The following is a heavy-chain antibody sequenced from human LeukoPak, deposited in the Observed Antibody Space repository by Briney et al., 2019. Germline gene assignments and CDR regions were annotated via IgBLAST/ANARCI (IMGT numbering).Heavy chain of an antibody. CDR1: GGSFSGYY. Sequence: PSETLSLTCAVYGGSFSGYYWSWIRQPPGKGLEWIGEINHSGSTNYNPSLKSRVTISVDTSKNQFSLKLSSVTAADTAVYYCARDRKNYSSLDXWXQGTLVTVSS. V-gene: IGHV4-34*01. CDR3: ARDRKNYSSLDX. J-gene: IGHJ5*02. D-gene: IGHD6-13*01. CDR2: INHSGST.